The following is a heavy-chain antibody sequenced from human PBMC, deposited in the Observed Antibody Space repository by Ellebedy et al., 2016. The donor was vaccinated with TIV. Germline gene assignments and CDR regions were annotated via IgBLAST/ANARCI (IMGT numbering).Heavy chain of an antibody. Sequence: GESLKISCAGSGFTFNSHWMHWVRQAPGKGLMWVSRINSDGSRISYVDSVKGRFTISRDNAKNTLYLQMNSLRAEDTAVYYCARDMAYYDFWSGYYALGYYYGMDVWGQGTTVTVSS. D-gene: IGHD3-3*01. CDR3: ARDMAYYDFWSGYYALGYYYGMDV. V-gene: IGHV3-74*01. CDR1: GFTFNSHW. J-gene: IGHJ6*02. CDR2: INSDGSRI.